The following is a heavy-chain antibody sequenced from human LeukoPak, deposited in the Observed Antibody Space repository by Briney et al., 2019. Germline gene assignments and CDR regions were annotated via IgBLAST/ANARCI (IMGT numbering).Heavy chain of an antibody. CDR1: GFTFSRDS. D-gene: IGHD3-22*01. CDR2: VSGSGGST. J-gene: IGHJ4*02. CDR3: GKAFPTYYYDRSGYRLNPAIDY. V-gene: IGHV3-23*01. Sequence: GGSLRLSCAASGFTFSRDSMSWVRQAPGNGLEWDSAVSGSGGSTYYAESVKGRFTISRDNSRDKLSLQMNSLRAEDTDVYYCGKAFPTYYYDRSGYRLNPAIDYGGQGTLVTVSS.